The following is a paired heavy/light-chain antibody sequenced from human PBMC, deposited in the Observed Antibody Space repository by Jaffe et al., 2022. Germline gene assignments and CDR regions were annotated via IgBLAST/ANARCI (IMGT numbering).Heavy chain of an antibody. V-gene: IGHV1-2*06. CDR3: ASLVSLSFPLDGEDFDY. CDR2: INPNSGGT. CDR1: GYTFTGYY. J-gene: IGHJ4*02. Sequence: QVQLVQSGAEVKKPGASVKVSCKASGYTFTGYYMHWVRQAPGQGLEWMGRINPNSGGTNYAQKFQGRVTMTRDTSISTAYMELSRLRSDDTAVYYCASLVSLSFPLDGEDFDYWGQGTLVTVSS. D-gene: IGHD3-10*01.
Light chain of an antibody. Sequence: EIVLTQSPATLSLSPGERATLSCRASQSVSSYLAWYQQKPGQAPRLLIYDASNRATGIPARFSGSGSGTDFTLTISSLEPEDFAVYYCQQRSNWPPWTFGQGTKVEIK. CDR2: DAS. J-gene: IGKJ1*01. CDR1: QSVSSY. V-gene: IGKV3-11*01. CDR3: QQRSNWPPWT.